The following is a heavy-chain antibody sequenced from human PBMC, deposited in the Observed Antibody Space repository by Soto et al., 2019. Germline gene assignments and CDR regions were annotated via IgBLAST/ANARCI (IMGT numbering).Heavy chain of an antibody. CDR1: GGTFSSYA. J-gene: IGHJ5*02. CDR3: ARDPMPDTAMGHNWFDP. D-gene: IGHD5-18*01. V-gene: IGHV1-69*06. CDR2: IIPIFGTA. Sequence: GASVKVSCKASGGTFSSYAISWVRQAPGQRLEWVGGIIPIFGTANYAQKFQGRVTITADKSTSTAYMELSSLRSEDTAVYYCARDPMPDTAMGHNWFDPWGQGTLVTV.